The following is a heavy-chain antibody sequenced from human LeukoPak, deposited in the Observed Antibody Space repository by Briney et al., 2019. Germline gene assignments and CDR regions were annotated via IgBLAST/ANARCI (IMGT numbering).Heavy chain of an antibody. V-gene: IGHV4-4*09. J-gene: IGHJ3*02. CDR1: GSSIGTYS. CDR2: IYSTGST. Sequence: SETLSLTCTVSGSSIGTYSWSWIRQPPGKGLEWIGYIYSTGSTHYNPSLKSRATMSLDTSKNQFSLRLSSVTAADTAVFYCARHRAHMATITDDAFDMWGQGTMVTVSS. D-gene: IGHD5-24*01. CDR3: ARHRAHMATITDDAFDM.